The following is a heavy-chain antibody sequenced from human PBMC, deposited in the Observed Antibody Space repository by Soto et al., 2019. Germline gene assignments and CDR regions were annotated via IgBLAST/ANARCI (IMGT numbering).Heavy chain of an antibody. Sequence: QVQLVQSGAEVKKPGASVKVSCKASGYTFASYAISWMRQAPGQGLEWMGWISAYNGNTNYAQKLQGRATMNTDTSTSTAYMEMRSLRSDDTAVYYCTRDPPPPDYWGQGTLVTISS. CDR3: TRDPPPPDY. CDR1: GYTFASYA. CDR2: ISAYNGNT. V-gene: IGHV1-18*01. J-gene: IGHJ4*02.